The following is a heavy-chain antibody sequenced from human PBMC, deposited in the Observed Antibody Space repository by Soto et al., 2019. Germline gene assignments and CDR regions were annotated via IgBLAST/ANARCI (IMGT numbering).Heavy chain of an antibody. CDR2: IKSKSDGGTT. CDR1: GFTFSNAW. V-gene: IGHV3-15*07. J-gene: IGHJ6*02. Sequence: EVQLVESGGGLVKPGESLRLSCAASGFTFSNAWMHWVRQAPGKGLEWVGRIKSKSDGGTTDNAAPVKGRFTISRDDSKNTLYLQMNSLQTEDTAVYYCTHAPGRRGYYGLDVWGQGTTVTLSS. CDR3: THAPGRRGYYGLDV. D-gene: IGHD3-10*01.